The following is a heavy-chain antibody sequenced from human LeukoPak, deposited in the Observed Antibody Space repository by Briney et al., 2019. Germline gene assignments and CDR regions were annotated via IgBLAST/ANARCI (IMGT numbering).Heavy chain of an antibody. D-gene: IGHD3-3*01. J-gene: IGHJ5*02. CDR3: ARVGLGSYDFWSGYYGNWFDP. V-gene: IGHV4-59*11. CDR2: IYYSGST. CDR1: GGSISSHY. Sequence: KPSETLSLTCTVSGGSISSHYWSWIRQPPGKGLEWIGYIYYSGSTNYNPSLKSRVTISVDTSKNQFSMKLSSVTAADTAVYYCARVGLGSYDFWSGYYGNWFDPWGQGTLVTVSS.